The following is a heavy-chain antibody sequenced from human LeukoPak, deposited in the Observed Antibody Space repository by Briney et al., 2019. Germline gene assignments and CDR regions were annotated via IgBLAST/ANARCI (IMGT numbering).Heavy chain of an antibody. Sequence: GGSLRLSCAASGFTFSSYAMHWVRQAPGKGLEWVAVISYDGSNKYYADSVKGRFTISRDNSKNTLYLQMNSLRAEDTAVYYCASSPGWQQPVRVGPEGYYFDYWGQGTLVTVSS. CDR1: GFTFSSYA. V-gene: IGHV3-30-3*01. CDR2: ISYDGSNK. CDR3: ASSPGWQQPVRVGPEGYYFDY. J-gene: IGHJ4*02. D-gene: IGHD6-13*01.